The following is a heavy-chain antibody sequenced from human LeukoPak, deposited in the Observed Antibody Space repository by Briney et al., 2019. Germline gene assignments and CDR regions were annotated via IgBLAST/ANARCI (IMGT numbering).Heavy chain of an antibody. CDR3: ARDPLTGLNYYYYGMDV. D-gene: IGHD3-9*01. Sequence: ASVKVSCKASGGTFSSYGISWVRQAPGQGLEWMGWISAYNGNTNYAQKLQGRVTMTTDTSTSTAYMELRSLRSDDTAVYYCARDPLTGLNYYYYGMDVWGQGTTVTVSS. CDR1: GGTFSSYG. J-gene: IGHJ6*02. CDR2: ISAYNGNT. V-gene: IGHV1-18*01.